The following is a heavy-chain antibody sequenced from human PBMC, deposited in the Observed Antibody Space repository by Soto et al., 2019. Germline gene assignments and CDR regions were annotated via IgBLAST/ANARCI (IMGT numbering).Heavy chain of an antibody. CDR2: ISSSGSTI. CDR3: ARDETGYCSSTGCYGERFDY. J-gene: IGHJ4*02. CDR1: GFTFSDYY. Sequence: PGGSLRLSCAASGFTFSDYYMSWIRQAPGKGLEWVSYISSSGSTIYYADSVKGRFTISRDNAKNSLYLQMNSLRAEDTAVYYCARDETGYCSSTGCYGERFDYWGQGTLVTVSS. D-gene: IGHD2-2*01. V-gene: IGHV3-11*01.